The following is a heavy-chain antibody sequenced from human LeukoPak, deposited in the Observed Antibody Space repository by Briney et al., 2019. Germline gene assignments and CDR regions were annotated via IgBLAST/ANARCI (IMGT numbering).Heavy chain of an antibody. V-gene: IGHV4-59*01. CDR2: IYYSGST. Sequence: SETLSLTCTVSGGSISSYYWSWIRQPPGKGLEWIGYIYYSGSTNYNPSLKSRVTISVDTSKNQFSLKLSSETAADTAVYYCARGAATAATPFDYWGQGTLVTVSS. CDR1: GGSISSYY. J-gene: IGHJ4*02. CDR3: ARGAATAATPFDY. D-gene: IGHD2-2*02.